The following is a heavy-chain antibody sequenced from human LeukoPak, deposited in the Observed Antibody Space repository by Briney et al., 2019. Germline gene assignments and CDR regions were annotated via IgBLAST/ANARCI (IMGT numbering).Heavy chain of an antibody. CDR1: GYSFTSYW. CDR3: ARRTAAAGDYYYYGMDV. V-gene: IGHV5-51*01. Sequence: GESLKISCKGSGYSFTSYWIGWVRQMPGKGLEWMGIIYPGDSDTRYSPSFQGQVTISADKSISTAYLQWSSLKASDTAMYYCARRTAAAGDYYYYGMDVWGQGTTVTVSS. D-gene: IGHD6-13*01. J-gene: IGHJ6*02. CDR2: IYPGDSDT.